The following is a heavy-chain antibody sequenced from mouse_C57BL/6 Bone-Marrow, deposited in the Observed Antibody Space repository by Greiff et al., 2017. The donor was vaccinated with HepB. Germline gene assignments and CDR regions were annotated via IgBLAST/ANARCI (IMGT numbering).Heavy chain of an antibody. Sequence: VQLQQSGAELVRPGASVKLSCTASGFNIKDYYMHWVKQRPEQGLEWIGRIDPEDGDTEYAPKFQGKATMTADTSSNTAYRQLSSLTSEDTAVYYCTTPCYYYGSTYFDVWGTGTTVTVSS. CDR1: GFNIKDYY. CDR3: TTPCYYYGSTYFDV. V-gene: IGHV14-1*01. CDR2: IDPEDGDT. D-gene: IGHD1-1*01. J-gene: IGHJ1*03.